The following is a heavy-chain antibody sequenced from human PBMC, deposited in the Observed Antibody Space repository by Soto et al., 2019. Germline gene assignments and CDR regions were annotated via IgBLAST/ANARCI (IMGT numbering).Heavy chain of an antibody. CDR3: ARGRPIAVAGQVDY. CDR1: GYTFTGYY. J-gene: IGHJ4*02. Sequence: ASVKVSCKASGYTFTGYYMHWVRQAPGQGLEWMGWINPNSGGTNYVQKFQGRVTMTRDTSISTAYMELSRLRSDDTAVYYCARGRPIAVAGQVDYWGQGNLVTVSS. CDR2: INPNSGGT. V-gene: IGHV1-2*02. D-gene: IGHD6-19*01.